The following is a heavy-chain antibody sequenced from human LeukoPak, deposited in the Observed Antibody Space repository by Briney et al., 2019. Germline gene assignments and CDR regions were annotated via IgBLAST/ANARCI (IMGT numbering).Heavy chain of an antibody. Sequence: SETLSLTCAVYIGSFSDFHWSWIRQPPGKGLEWIAEINHSGSTNYNPSLKSRVTISVDTSKNQFSLKLSSVTAADTAMYYCARVRKSFSGRFFSYAYFYYMTSGVRGPRPPSP. V-gene: IGHV4-34*01. CDR2: INHSGST. J-gene: IGHJ6*03. CDR3: ARVRKSFSGRFFSYAYFYYMTS. CDR1: IGSFSDFH. D-gene: IGHD1-26*01.